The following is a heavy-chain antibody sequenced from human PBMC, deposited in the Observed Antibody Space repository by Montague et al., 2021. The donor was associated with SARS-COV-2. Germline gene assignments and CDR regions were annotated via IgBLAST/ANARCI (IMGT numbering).Heavy chain of an antibody. CDR2: IYYSGST. Sequence: SETLSLTCTVSGGSISSSGYYWGWIRQPPGKGLEWIGSIYYSGSTYYNTSLKSRVTISVDTSKNQFSLKLSSVTAADTAVYYCARFPTSYYYDSKAAPATPDALDIWGQGTMVTVSS. CDR3: ARFPTSYYYDSKAAPATPDALDI. CDR1: GGSISSSGYY. J-gene: IGHJ3*02. V-gene: IGHV4-39*01. D-gene: IGHD3-22*01.